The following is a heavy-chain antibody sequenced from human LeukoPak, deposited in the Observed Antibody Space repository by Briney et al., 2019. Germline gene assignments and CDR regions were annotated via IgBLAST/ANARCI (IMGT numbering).Heavy chain of an antibody. D-gene: IGHD3-9*01. CDR1: GGSISSYY. V-gene: IGHV4-4*07. Sequence: SETLSLTCTVSGGSISSYYWSWIRQPAGKGLEWIGRIYTSGSTNYNPSLKSRVTMSVDTSKNQFSLKLSSATAADTAVYYCARQYYDILTGYDRGDAFDIWGQGTMVTVSS. J-gene: IGHJ3*02. CDR3: ARQYYDILTGYDRGDAFDI. CDR2: IYTSGST.